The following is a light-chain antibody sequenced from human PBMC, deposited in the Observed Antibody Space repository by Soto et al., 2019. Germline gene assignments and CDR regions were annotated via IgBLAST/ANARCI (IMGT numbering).Light chain of an antibody. CDR3: SSYRKTTFPHVV. CDR1: SSDIGADDF. Sequence: QSALTQPASVSGSPGQSITISCTGTSSDIGADDFVSWYQHHSDKTPKLIIFEVTYRPTGISHRFSASKSDNTASLTISGLEAEDEAFYYCSSYRKTTFPHVVFGGGTKLTVL. V-gene: IGLV2-14*01. J-gene: IGLJ2*01. CDR2: EVT.